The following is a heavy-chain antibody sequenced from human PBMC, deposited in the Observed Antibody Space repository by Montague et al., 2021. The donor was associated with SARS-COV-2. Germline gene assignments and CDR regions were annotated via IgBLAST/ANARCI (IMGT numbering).Heavy chain of an antibody. D-gene: IGHD2-2*01. CDR1: GGAISDGNYY. V-gene: IGHV4-61*02. Sequence: TLSLTCTVSGGAISDGNYYWSWVRQPAGKGLEWIGRIHVTGNSKSNPSLKSRVTMSIDTAKHQFYLNLTSVTAADTAVYYCVRGADDPLDAHWGQGTLVTVSS. CDR2: IHVTGNS. J-gene: IGHJ4*02. CDR3: VRGADDPLDAH.